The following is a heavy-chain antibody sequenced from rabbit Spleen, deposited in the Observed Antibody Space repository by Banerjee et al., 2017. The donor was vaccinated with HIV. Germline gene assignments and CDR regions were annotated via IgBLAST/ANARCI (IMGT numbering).Heavy chain of an antibody. V-gene: IGHV1S45*01. CDR2: LYAGTTINR. CDR1: GFSFSSGYL. D-gene: IGHD4-1*01. Sequence: QEQLEEFGGGLVQPEGSLALTCTASGFSFSSGYLMCWVRQAPGKGLELSECLYAGTTINRHNANWAKGRFANSKTSSSKITLQVASLKTASTAAYFCAIKDVGDDRFGSGVNLWGPGTLVTVS. J-gene: IGHJ4*01. CDR3: AIKDVGDDRFGSGVNL.